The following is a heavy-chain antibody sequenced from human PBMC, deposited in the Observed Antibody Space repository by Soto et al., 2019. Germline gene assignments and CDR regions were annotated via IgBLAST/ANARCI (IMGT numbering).Heavy chain of an antibody. CDR1: GGSFSGYY. Sequence: QVQLQQWGAGLLKPSETLSLTCAVYGGSFSGYYWSWIRQPPGKGLEWIGDINHSGSTNYNPSLKSRVTISVDTSKNQFSLNLSSVTAADTAVYYCARVIAYCTSTSCSAVGWFDPWGQGTLVTVSS. CDR2: INHSGST. CDR3: ARVIAYCTSTSCSAVGWFDP. V-gene: IGHV4-34*01. D-gene: IGHD2-2*01. J-gene: IGHJ5*02.